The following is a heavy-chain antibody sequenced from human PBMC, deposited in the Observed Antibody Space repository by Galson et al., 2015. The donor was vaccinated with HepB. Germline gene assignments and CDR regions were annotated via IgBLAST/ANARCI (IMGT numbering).Heavy chain of an antibody. CDR3: AREGNWGPFDY. V-gene: IGHV3-30*04. D-gene: IGHD7-27*01. Sequence: SLRLSCAASGFTFSSYAMHWVRQAPGKGLEWVAVISYDGSNKYYADSVKGRFTISRDNSKNTLYLQMNSLRAEDTAVYYCAREGNWGPFDYWGQGTLVTVSS. CDR1: GFTFSSYA. J-gene: IGHJ4*02. CDR2: ISYDGSNK.